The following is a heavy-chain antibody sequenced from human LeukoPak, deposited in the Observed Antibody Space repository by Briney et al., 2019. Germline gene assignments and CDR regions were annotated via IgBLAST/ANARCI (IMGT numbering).Heavy chain of an antibody. D-gene: IGHD1-26*01. CDR3: ARDLRVGATLNYFDY. CDR1: GDSVSSNTAA. V-gene: IGHV6-1*01. CDR2: TYYRSKWYN. Sequence: SQTLSLTCGISGDSVSSNTAAWNWIRQSASRGLEWLGRTYYRSKWYNDYAVSVKSRLTINPDTSKNQFSLQLNSVTPEDTAVYYCARDLRVGATLNYFDYWGQGTLVTVSS. J-gene: IGHJ4*02.